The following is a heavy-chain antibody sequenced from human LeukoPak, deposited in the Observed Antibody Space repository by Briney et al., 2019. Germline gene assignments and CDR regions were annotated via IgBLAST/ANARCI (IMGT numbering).Heavy chain of an antibody. D-gene: IGHD3-22*01. J-gene: IGHJ4*02. CDR2: ISGSGGST. CDR3: AKDGHDSSGYYTDY. Sequence: GGSLRLSCAASGFTFSSYAMSWVRHAPGKGLEWVSAISGSGGSTYYADSVKGRFTISRDNSKNTLYLQMNSLRAEDTAVYYCAKDGHDSSGYYTDYWGQGTLVTVSS. CDR1: GFTFSSYA. V-gene: IGHV3-23*01.